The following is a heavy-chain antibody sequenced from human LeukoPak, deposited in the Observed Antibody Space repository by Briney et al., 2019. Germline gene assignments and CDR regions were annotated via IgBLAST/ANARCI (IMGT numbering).Heavy chain of an antibody. J-gene: IGHJ4*02. CDR2: INSDESTI. D-gene: IGHD4-17*01. V-gene: IGHV3-74*01. CDR1: GFTFSRHW. CDR3: ARGLRAHNPGDYGPFDY. Sequence: GGSLRLSCAASGFTFSRHWMHWVRQAPGKGLVWVSRINSDESTIDYADSVKGRFTISRDNSKNTLYLQMNSLRAEDTAVYYCARGLRAHNPGDYGPFDYWGQGTLVTVSS.